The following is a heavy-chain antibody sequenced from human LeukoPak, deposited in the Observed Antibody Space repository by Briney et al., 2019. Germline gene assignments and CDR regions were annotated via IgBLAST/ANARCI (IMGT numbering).Heavy chain of an antibody. CDR2: ISGSGGST. Sequence: GGSLRLSCAASGFTFSSYAMSWVRQAPGKGLEWVSAISGSGGSTYYADSVKGRFTISRDNSKNTLYLQMNGLRAEDTAVYYCAKSNDSSGYYSEGYYYQYGMDVWGQGTTVTVSS. D-gene: IGHD3-22*01. CDR3: AKSNDSSGYYSEGYYYQYGMDV. V-gene: IGHV3-23*01. CDR1: GFTFSSYA. J-gene: IGHJ6*02.